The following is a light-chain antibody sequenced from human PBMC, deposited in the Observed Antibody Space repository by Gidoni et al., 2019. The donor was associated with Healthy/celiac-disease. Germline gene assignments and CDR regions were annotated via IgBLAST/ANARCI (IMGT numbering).Light chain of an antibody. CDR2: KDS. CDR3: QSADSSGIVV. CDR1: AVPKQY. V-gene: IGLV3-25*03. J-gene: IGLJ2*01. Sequence: SYELTQPPSVSVSPGQTARITCPGDAVPKQYAYWYQQKPGQAPVLVIYKDSERPSGIPERFSGSSSGTTVTLTISGVQAEDEADYYCQSADSSGIVVFGGGTKLTVL.